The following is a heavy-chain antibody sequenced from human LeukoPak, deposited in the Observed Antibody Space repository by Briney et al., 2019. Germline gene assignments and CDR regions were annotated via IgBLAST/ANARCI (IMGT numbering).Heavy chain of an antibody. CDR3: ARTYYDILTGSDDAFDI. V-gene: IGHV1-2*02. CDR2: INPNSGGT. CDR1: GYTFTGYY. Sequence: ASVKVSCKASGYTFTGYYMHWVRQAPGQGLEWMGWINPNSGGTNYAQKFQGRVTMTRDTSISTACMELSRLRSDDTAVYYCARTYYDILTGSDDAFDIWGQGTMVTVSS. D-gene: IGHD3-9*01. J-gene: IGHJ3*02.